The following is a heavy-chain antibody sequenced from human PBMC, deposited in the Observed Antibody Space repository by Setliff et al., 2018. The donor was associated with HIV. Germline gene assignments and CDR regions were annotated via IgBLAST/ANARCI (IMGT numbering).Heavy chain of an antibody. J-gene: IGHJ3*02. Sequence: GASVKVSCKASGGTFSSYAMSWVRQAPGQGLEWMGGIIPIFGTANYAQKFQGRVTITTDESTSTAYMELSSLRSEDTAVYYCAGVFGVYYDKEGPYDAFDIWGQGTMVTVSS. CDR1: GGTFSSYA. D-gene: IGHD3-22*01. CDR2: IIPIFGTA. CDR3: AGVFGVYYDKEGPYDAFDI. V-gene: IGHV1-69*05.